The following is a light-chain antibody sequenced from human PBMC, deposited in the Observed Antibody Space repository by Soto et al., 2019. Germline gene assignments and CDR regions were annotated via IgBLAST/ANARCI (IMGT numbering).Light chain of an antibody. CDR2: GAS. Sequence: EILLTQSLGTLSLSPGERATLSCRASQSVGSSYLAWYQQKPGQAPRLLIYGASSRATGIPDRFSGSGSGTDFTLTISSLEPEDFAVYYCQQRSNWPWTFGQGTKVEIK. J-gene: IGKJ1*01. CDR1: QSVGSSY. CDR3: QQRSNWPWT. V-gene: IGKV3D-20*02.